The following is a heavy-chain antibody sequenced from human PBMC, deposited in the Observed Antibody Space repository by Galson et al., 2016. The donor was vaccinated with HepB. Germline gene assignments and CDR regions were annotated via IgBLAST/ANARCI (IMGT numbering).Heavy chain of an antibody. J-gene: IGHJ4*02. CDR2: IYPDDSDT. D-gene: IGHD5-12*01. V-gene: IGHV5-51*01. Sequence: QSGAEVKKPGESLKISCKGPGYRFTRYWIAWVRQMPGKGLEWMGIIYPDDSDTRYSPSFQGQVTISADKSITTAYLHWSSLKVSDTAMYYCARQSALGSANDAIDYWGQGTLVTVAS. CDR1: GYRFTRYW. CDR3: ARQSALGSANDAIDY.